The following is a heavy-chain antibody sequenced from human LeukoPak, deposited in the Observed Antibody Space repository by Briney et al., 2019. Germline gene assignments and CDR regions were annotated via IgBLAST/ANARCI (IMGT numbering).Heavy chain of an antibody. CDR2: ISGGGENT. CDR3: AKPRAMATGVGRYFDL. Sequence: RGSLRLSCAASGFMVNSYAMNWVRQAPGKGLEWVSAISGGGENTYHGDSVKGRFTISRDNSKSTLYLQMNSLRVEDTAIYYCAKPRAMATGVGRYFDLWGRGTLVSVSS. D-gene: IGHD5-24*01. V-gene: IGHV3-23*01. CDR1: GFMVNSYA. J-gene: IGHJ2*01.